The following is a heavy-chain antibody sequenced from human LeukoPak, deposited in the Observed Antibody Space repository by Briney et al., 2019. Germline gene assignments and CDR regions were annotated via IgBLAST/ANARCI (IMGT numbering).Heavy chain of an antibody. CDR2: ISWDGGST. V-gene: IGHV3-43*01. D-gene: IGHD6-19*01. J-gene: IGHJ4*02. CDR1: GFTFDDYT. Sequence: PGGSLRLSCTASGFTFDDYTMHWVRQTPGKGLEWVSLISWDGGSTFYANSVKGRFTISRDNSKNSLYLQMSSLRTDDTALYYCAKEAGTRYFDYWGQGTLVTVSS. CDR3: AKEAGTRYFDY.